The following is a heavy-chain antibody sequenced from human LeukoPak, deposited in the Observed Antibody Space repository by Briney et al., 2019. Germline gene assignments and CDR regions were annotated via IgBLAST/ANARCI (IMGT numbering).Heavy chain of an antibody. V-gene: IGHV2-5*02. CDR3: APRLETALVSYWFDT. J-gene: IGHJ5*02. CDR2: IDWDDDK. CDR1: CFSLSTRGVG. Sequence: SGPTLGNPTQTLTLTCTFPCFSLSTRGVGVGWIRQPPGKALDCLAFIDWDDDKRYSPSPKSRITITKDTSKTQVVLTMANMDPVDTATYYCAPRLETALVSYWFDTWGQGTLVTVSS. D-gene: IGHD5-18*01.